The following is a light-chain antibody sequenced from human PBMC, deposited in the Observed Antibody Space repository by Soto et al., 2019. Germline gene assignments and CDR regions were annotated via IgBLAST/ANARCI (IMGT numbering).Light chain of an antibody. CDR2: KAS. CDR1: HCIDDW. V-gene: IGKV1-5*03. CDR3: LQDYNYPWT. Sequence: IQMAQSPSTLSASLGDIVTITFRAIHCIDDWFAWYQQKPGKAPNLLINKASSLEYGVPSRFSGSKSETEFTLTISSLQPEDFATYYCLQDYNYPWTFGQGTKVDIK. J-gene: IGKJ1*01.